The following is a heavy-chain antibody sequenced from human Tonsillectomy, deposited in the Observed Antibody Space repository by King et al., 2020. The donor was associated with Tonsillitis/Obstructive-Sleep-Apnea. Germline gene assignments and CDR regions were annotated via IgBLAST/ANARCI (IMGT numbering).Heavy chain of an antibody. CDR2: ISGSGAST. CDR1: GFTFSSYA. J-gene: IGHJ6*03. CDR3: AKDSDSSGYYTSNYYYMDV. Sequence: VQLVESGGGLVQPGGSLRLSCAASGFTFSSYAMTWVRQAPGKGLEWVSVISGSGASTYYADSVKGRFTISRDNSKNTLYLQMNSLRVEDTAVYWCAKDSDSSGYYTSNYYYMDVWGKGTTVTVSS. V-gene: IGHV3-23*04. D-gene: IGHD3-22*01.